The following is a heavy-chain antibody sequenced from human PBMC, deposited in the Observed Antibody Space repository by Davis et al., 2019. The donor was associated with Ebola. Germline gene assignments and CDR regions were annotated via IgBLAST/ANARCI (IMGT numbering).Heavy chain of an antibody. V-gene: IGHV1-18*04. CDR1: GYTFTSYY. D-gene: IGHD6-13*01. Sequence: ASVKVSCKASGYTFTSYYMHWVRQAPGQGLEWMGWIAVYNGDTKYAHNIQGRVTMSTEISTNTVYMELRGLRSDDTAVYFCARIAAEFDYGMDVWGQGTTVTVSS. CDR3: ARIAAEFDYGMDV. CDR2: IAVYNGDT. J-gene: IGHJ6*02.